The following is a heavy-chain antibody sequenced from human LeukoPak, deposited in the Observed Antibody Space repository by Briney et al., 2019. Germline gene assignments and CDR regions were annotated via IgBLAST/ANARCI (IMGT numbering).Heavy chain of an antibody. CDR1: GFTFSSYS. CDR3: ARSSRELGGYAPWELMPPFDY. V-gene: IGHV3-21*01. J-gene: IGHJ4*02. CDR2: ISSSSSYI. Sequence: GGSLRLSCAASGFTFSSYSMNWVRQAPGKGLEWVSSISSSSSYIYYADSVKGRFTISRDNSKNTLYLQMNSLRAEDTAVYYCARSSRELGGYAPWELMPPFDYWGLGTLVTVSS. D-gene: IGHD1-7*01.